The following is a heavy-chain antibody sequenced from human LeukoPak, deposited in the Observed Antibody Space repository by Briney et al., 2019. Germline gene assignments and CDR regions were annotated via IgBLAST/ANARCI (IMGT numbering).Heavy chain of an antibody. CDR3: AKGLVDSGSYFFGY. V-gene: IGHV3-23*01. J-gene: IGHJ4*02. D-gene: IGHD1-26*01. CDR1: GFTFSSYA. Sequence: GGSLRLSCAASGFTFSSYAMNWVRQAPGKGLEWVSAISGSDGSTYYADSVKGRFTISRDNSKNTLYLQMNSLRAEDTAVYYCAKGLVDSGSYFFGYWGQGTLVTVSS. CDR2: ISGSDGST.